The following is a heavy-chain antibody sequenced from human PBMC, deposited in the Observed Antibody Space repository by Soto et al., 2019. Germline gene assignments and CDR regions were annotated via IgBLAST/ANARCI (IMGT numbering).Heavy chain of an antibody. J-gene: IGHJ4*02. CDR2: IDWDDDK. V-gene: IGHV2-70*01. D-gene: IGHD6-13*01. Sequence: GXTLVTTTETLTXTCTFSRFSLSTSGMCVSRIRQPPVKALEWLALIDWDDDKYYSTSLKTRLTISKDTSKNKVVLTMTNMDTVDTATYYCARQPGYSSSWPPHFDYWGQGTLVTVSS. CDR1: RFSLSTSGMC. CDR3: ARQPGYSSSWPPHFDY.